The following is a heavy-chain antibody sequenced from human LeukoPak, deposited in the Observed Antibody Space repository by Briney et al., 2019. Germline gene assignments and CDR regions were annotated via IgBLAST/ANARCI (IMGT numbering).Heavy chain of an antibody. J-gene: IGHJ5*02. CDR1: GGSINNYY. Sequence: SETLSLTCAVSGGSINNYYWSWIRQPPGKGLDWVGYIYFSGSTSYKPSLKSRVSISVDTSKNQLSLNLASVTAADTAVYYCAREELPPSNWFDPWGQGALVTVSS. D-gene: IGHD1-26*01. V-gene: IGHV4-59*01. CDR3: AREELPPSNWFDP. CDR2: IYFSGST.